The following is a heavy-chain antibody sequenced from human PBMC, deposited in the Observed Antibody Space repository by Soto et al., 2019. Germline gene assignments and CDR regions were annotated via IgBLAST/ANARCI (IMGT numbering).Heavy chain of an antibody. CDR1: GYTFTSYA. Sequence: ASVKVSCKASGYTFTSYAMHWVRQAPGQRLEWMGWINAGNGNTKYSQKFQGRVTITRDTSASTAYMELSSLRSEDTAVYYCARDLKTGSYYYYGMDFWGQGTKVTVSS. D-gene: IGHD3-9*01. V-gene: IGHV1-3*01. CDR2: INAGNGNT. J-gene: IGHJ6*02. CDR3: ARDLKTGSYYYYGMDF.